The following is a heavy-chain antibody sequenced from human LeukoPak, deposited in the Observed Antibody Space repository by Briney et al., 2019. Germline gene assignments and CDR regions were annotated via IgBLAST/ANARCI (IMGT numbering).Heavy chain of an antibody. Sequence: GESLKISCKGSGYSFTSYWIGWVRQMPGKGLEWMGIIYPGDSDTRYSPSFQGQVTISADKSISTAYLQWSSLKASDTAMYYCARKNYCSSTSCYNVWFDPWGQGTLVTVSS. CDR3: ARKNYCSSTSCYNVWFDP. D-gene: IGHD2-2*02. V-gene: IGHV5-51*01. CDR1: GYSFTSYW. CDR2: IYPGDSDT. J-gene: IGHJ5*02.